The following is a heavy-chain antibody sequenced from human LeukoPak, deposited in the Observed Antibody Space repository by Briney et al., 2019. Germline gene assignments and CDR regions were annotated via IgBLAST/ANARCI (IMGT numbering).Heavy chain of an antibody. CDR2: ISGSGGST. V-gene: IGHV3-23*01. Sequence: GGSLRLSCAASGFTFSSYAMSWDRQAPGKGLEWVSAISGSGGSTYYADSVKGRFTISRDNSKNTLYLQMNSLRAEDTAAYYCAKVRSPRGYSYGYMAYWGQGTLVTVSS. D-gene: IGHD5-18*01. CDR3: AKVRSPRGYSYGYMAY. CDR1: GFTFSSYA. J-gene: IGHJ4*02.